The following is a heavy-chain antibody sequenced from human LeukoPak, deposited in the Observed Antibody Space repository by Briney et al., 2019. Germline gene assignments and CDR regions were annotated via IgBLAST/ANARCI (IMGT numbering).Heavy chain of an antibody. Sequence: PSGTLSLTCAVSGGPISSGNWWSWVRQPPGKGLEWIGEIYHSGSTNYNPSLKSRVTISVDKSKNQFSLKLSSVTAADTAVYYCVREGSSGWSLGYWGQGTLVTVSS. D-gene: IGHD6-19*01. CDR3: VREGSSGWSLGY. V-gene: IGHV4-4*02. CDR1: GGPISSGNW. J-gene: IGHJ4*02. CDR2: IYHSGST.